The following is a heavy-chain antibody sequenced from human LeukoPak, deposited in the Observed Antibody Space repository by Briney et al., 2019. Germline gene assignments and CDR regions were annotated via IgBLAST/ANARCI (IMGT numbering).Heavy chain of an antibody. D-gene: IGHD6-13*01. J-gene: IGHJ6*03. CDR3: ARADYSSTWSHDYYYMDV. Sequence: SETLSLTCTVSGYSISSGYYWGWIRQAPGKGLEWIGSFYNSGSIYYNPSLKRLVPLPVDTSKNQFSLKLSSVTAADTAVYYCARADYSSTWSHDYYYMDVWGKGTTVTVSS. V-gene: IGHV4-38-2*02. CDR2: FYNSGSI. CDR1: GYSISSGYY.